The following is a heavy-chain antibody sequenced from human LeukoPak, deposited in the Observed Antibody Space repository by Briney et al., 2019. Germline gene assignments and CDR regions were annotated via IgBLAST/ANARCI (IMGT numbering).Heavy chain of an antibody. CDR3: ARDSSRAVTTDAFDF. V-gene: IGHV3-21*01. Sequence: GGSLRLSCAASGFTFSSYSMNWVRQAPGKGLEWVSSISSSSSYIYYADSVKGRFTISRDNAKNSLYLQMNSLRAEDTAVYYCARDSSRAVTTDAFDFWGQGTMVTVSS. CDR2: ISSSSSYI. CDR1: GFTFSSYS. J-gene: IGHJ3*01. D-gene: IGHD4-17*01.